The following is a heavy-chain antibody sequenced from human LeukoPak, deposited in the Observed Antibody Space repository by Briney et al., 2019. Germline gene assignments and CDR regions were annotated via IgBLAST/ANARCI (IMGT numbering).Heavy chain of an antibody. CDR2: ISYDGSNK. CDR1: GFTFSSYA. V-gene: IGHV3-30-3*01. Sequence: GGSLRLSCAAHGFTFSSYAMHWVRQAPGKGLGWLAVISYDGSNKYYADSVKGRFTISRDNSKNTLYLQMNSLRAEDTAVYYCASGGDSYDGMDVWGQGTTVTVSS. J-gene: IGHJ6*02. CDR3: ASGGDSYDGMDV. D-gene: IGHD2-21*02.